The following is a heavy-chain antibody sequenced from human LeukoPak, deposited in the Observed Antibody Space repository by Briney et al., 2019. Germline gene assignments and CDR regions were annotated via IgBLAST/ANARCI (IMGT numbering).Heavy chain of an antibody. Sequence: PSETLSLTCTVSGGSISYYYWGWIRQPPGKGLEWIGTIYYSGSTYYNPSLKSRVTISVDTSKNLFSLKLSSVTAADTAVCYCARHRIAAADDAFEIWGQGTRVTVSS. J-gene: IGHJ3*02. CDR3: ARHRIAAADDAFEI. D-gene: IGHD6-13*01. CDR1: GGSISYYY. V-gene: IGHV4-39*01. CDR2: IYYSGST.